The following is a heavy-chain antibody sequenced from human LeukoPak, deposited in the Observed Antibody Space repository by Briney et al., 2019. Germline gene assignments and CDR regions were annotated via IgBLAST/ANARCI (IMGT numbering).Heavy chain of an antibody. CDR1: GFTFRSHS. CDR3: AREMATNKPS. V-gene: IGHV3-21*01. CDR2: ISSSSSYI. D-gene: IGHD5-24*01. Sequence: GGSLTLSCAASGFTFRSHSMNWVRQAPGKGLEWVSSISSSSSYIYYADSVQGRFTISRDNAMNSLYLQMNSLRADVTAGYYCAREMATNKPSWGQGTLVTVSS. J-gene: IGHJ5*02.